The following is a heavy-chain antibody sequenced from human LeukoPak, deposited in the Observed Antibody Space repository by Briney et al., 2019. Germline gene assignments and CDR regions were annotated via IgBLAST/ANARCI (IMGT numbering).Heavy chain of an antibody. D-gene: IGHD5-12*01. CDR2: INHSGST. CDR3: ASLLAMVVATIYYYYYYMDV. V-gene: IGHV4-34*01. Sequence: SETLSLTCVVYGGSFSGYYWSWIRQPPGKGLEWIGEINHSGSTNYNPSLKSQVTISVDTSKNQFSLKLSSVTAADTAVYYCASLLAMVVATIYYYYYYMDVWGKGTTVTVSS. CDR1: GGSFSGYY. J-gene: IGHJ6*03.